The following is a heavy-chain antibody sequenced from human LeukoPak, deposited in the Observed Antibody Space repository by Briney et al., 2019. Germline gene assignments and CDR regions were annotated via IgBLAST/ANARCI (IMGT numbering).Heavy chain of an antibody. V-gene: IGHV1-69*05. CDR3: ARSPYFGVVTPDY. Sequence: SVKVSCKASGGTFSSYAISWVRQAPGQGLEWMGRIIPTFGTANYAQKFQGRVTITTDESTSTAYMELSSLRSEDTAVYYCARSPYFGVVTPDYWGQGTLVTVSS. J-gene: IGHJ4*02. CDR1: GGTFSSYA. CDR2: IIPTFGTA. D-gene: IGHD3-3*01.